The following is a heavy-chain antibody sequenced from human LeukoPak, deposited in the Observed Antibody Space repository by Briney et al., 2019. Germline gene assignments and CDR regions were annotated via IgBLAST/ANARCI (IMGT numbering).Heavy chain of an antibody. CDR2: INPSGGST. D-gene: IGHD1-26*01. V-gene: IGHV1-46*01. J-gene: IGHJ4*02. CDR3: ARSSGSNGGYFDY. Sequence: ASVKVSRKASGYSFTSDYIHWVRQAPGQGLEWMGIINPSGGSTTFAQKFQGRVTVTRDTSTNTVSMELNSLRSEDTAVYYCARSSGSNGGYFDYWGQGTLVTVSS. CDR1: GYSFTSDY.